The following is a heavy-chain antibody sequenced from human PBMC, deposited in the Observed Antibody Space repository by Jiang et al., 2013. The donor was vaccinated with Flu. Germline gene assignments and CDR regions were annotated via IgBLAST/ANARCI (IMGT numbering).Heavy chain of an antibody. CDR2: PLQWKL. J-gene: IGHJ4*02. V-gene: IGHV4-59*01. CDR3: AGAGFDFWSGYYTLPPQIST. Sequence: PHGKGRGLDWLYPLQWKLQLQPSLQSRVTVSVDTSKNQFSLRLSSVTAADTAVYYCAGAGFDFWSGYYTLPPQISTWGQGALVTVSS. D-gene: IGHD3-3*01.